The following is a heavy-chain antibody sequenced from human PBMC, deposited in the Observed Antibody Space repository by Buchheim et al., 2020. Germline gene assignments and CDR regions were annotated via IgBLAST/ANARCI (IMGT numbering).Heavy chain of an antibody. V-gene: IGHV3-30*04. CDR3: ARDYATVTTIYYYYGMDV. Sequence: QVQLVESGGGVVQPGRSLRLSCAASGFTFSSYAMHWVRQAPGKGLEWVAVISYDGSNKYYADSVKGRFTISRDNYKNTLYLQMNSLRAEDTAVYYCARDYATVTTIYYYYGMDVWGQGTT. CDR1: GFTFSSYA. CDR2: ISYDGSNK. D-gene: IGHD4-17*01. J-gene: IGHJ6*02.